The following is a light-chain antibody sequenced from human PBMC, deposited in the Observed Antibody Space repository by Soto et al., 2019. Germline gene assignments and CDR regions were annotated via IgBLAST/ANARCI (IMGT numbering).Light chain of an antibody. V-gene: IGKV4-1*01. CDR1: QSVLYCSNNKNY. CDR3: QQYYSTPFT. CDR2: WAS. Sequence: IVMTQSPDSLAVSLGERATINCKSSQSVLYCSNNKNYLAWYQQSTGQPPKLLIYWASTRATGVPDRFSGSGAGKDFTLTISSQQAEDVAVYYCQQYYSTPFTFGPGTKVEIK. J-gene: IGKJ3*01.